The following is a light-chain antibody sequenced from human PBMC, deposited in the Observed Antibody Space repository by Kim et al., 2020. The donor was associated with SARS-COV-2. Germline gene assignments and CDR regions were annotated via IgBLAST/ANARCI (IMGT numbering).Light chain of an antibody. CDR1: SSDVGAYNY. V-gene: IGLV2-14*03. CDR3: SSYARSSTVV. J-gene: IGLJ2*01. CDR2: DVT. Sequence: QSALTQPASVSGSPGQSIAISCTGTSSDVGAYNYVSWYQQHPGKAPTLMIYDVTNRPSGVSDRFSGSKSGNTASLTISGLQADDEADYYCSSYARSSTVVFGGGTQLTVL.